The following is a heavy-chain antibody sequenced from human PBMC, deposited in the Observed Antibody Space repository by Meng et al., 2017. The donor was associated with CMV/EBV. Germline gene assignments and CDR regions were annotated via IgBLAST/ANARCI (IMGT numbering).Heavy chain of an antibody. D-gene: IGHD3-10*01. J-gene: IGHJ4*02. V-gene: IGHV5-51*01. CDR1: GYSFTSYW. Sequence: KVSCKGSGYSFTSYWIGWVRQMPGKGLEWRGIIYPGDSDTRYSPSFQGQVTISADKSISTAYLQWSSLKASDTAMYYCARSTGIWFGELFLDYWGQGTLVTVSS. CDR3: ARSTGIWFGELFLDY. CDR2: IYPGDSDT.